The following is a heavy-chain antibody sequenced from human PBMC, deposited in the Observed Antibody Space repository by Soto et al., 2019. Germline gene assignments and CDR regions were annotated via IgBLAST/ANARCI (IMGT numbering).Heavy chain of an antibody. CDR3: ARDQGGTYYDYVWGSYRHASFDY. CDR1: GYTFTSYA. V-gene: IGHV1-3*01. CDR2: INAGNGNT. D-gene: IGHD3-16*02. Sequence: GASVKVSCKASGYTFTSYAMHWVRQAPGQRLEWMGWINAGNGNTKYSQKFQGRVTITRDTSASTAYMELSSLRSEDTAVYYCARDQGGTYYDYVWGSYRHASFDYWGQGTLVTVAS. J-gene: IGHJ4*02.